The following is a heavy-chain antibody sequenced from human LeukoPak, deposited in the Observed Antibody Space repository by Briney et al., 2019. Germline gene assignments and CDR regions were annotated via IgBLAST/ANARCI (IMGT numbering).Heavy chain of an antibody. CDR1: GGTFSSYA. CDR2: IIPIFGTA. Sequence: SVKVSCKASGGTFSSYAISWVRQAPGQGLEWMGGIIPIFGTANYAQKFQGRVTITTDESTSTAYMELSSLRSEDTAVYYCARDLGDTYGSVGDFDYWGQGTLVTVSS. J-gene: IGHJ4*02. CDR3: ARDLGDTYGSVGDFDY. D-gene: IGHD3-10*01. V-gene: IGHV1-69*05.